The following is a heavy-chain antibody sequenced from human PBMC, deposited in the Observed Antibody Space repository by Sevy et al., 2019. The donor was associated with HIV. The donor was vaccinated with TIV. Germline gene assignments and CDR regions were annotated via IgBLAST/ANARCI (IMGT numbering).Heavy chain of an antibody. J-gene: IGHJ6*02. CDR3: ARGGNNRNYASYYYYGMDV. V-gene: IGHV3-53*01. CDR2: IYSGGST. D-gene: IGHD1-7*01. CDR1: GFTVSSNY. Sequence: GGSLRLSCAASGFTVSSNYMSWVRQAPGKGLEWVSVIYSGGSTYYADSVKGRFTISRDISKNTLYLQMNGLRAEETAVYYCARGGNNRNYASYYYYGMDVWGQGTTVTVSS.